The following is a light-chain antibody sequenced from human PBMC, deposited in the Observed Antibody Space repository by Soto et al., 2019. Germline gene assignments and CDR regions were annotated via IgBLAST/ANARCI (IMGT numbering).Light chain of an antibody. V-gene: IGKV1D-16*01. J-gene: IGKJ4*01. CDR2: AAS. CDR1: QNVGNW. CDR3: QQYDTYPT. Sequence: DIQMTQSPSSLSASVGDTVTITCRASQNVGNWLAWYQQRPGKAPRSLIYAASNLQLGVPSRFSGSGLGTDFTLTISSLQPEDFATYYCQQYDTYPTFGGGTRVEI.